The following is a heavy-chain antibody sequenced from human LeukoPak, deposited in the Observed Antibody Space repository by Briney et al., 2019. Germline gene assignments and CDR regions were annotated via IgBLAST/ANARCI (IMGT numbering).Heavy chain of an antibody. CDR3: AREHSSVSSESKGYDH. V-gene: IGHV3-11*06. J-gene: IGHJ4*02. Sequence: PGGSLRLSCAASGFTFSDHYMSWIRQAPGKGLEWISYISFSHHTNYADSVKGRFTIFRDDARNSLFLQMNSLRAEDTAVYYCAREHSSVSSESKGYDHWGQGTLVTVSS. CDR2: ISFSHHT. D-gene: IGHD6-19*01. CDR1: GFTFSDHY.